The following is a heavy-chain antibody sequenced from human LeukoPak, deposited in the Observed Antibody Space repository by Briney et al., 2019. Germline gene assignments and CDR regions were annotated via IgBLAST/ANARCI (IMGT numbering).Heavy chain of an antibody. J-gene: IGHJ4*02. D-gene: IGHD1-26*01. CDR3: AKQSQWELLYWYYFDY. CDR1: GFTFSSYG. V-gene: IGHV3-30*02. CDR2: IWYDGSNK. Sequence: PGGSLRLSCAASGFTFSSYGMHWVRQAPGKGLEWVAVIWYDGSNKYYADSVKGRFTISRDNSKNTLYLQMNSPRAEDTAVYYCAKQSQWELLYWYYFDYWGQGTLVTVSS.